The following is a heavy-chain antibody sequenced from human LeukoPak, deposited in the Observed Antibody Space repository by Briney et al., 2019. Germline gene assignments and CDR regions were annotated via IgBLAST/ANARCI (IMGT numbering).Heavy chain of an antibody. CDR1: GGSSSGYY. CDR3: ASGSLVRGVMDFDH. J-gene: IGHJ4*02. V-gene: IGHV4-34*01. Sequence: SETLSLTCAVYGGSSSGYYWIWFRQPPGKGLEWIGEINQSGRAYYNPSLKSRVTMSIETSENQFFLKMNSVTAADTAVYYCASGSLVRGVMDFDHWGQGTLVTVSS. CDR2: INQSGRA. D-gene: IGHD3-10*01.